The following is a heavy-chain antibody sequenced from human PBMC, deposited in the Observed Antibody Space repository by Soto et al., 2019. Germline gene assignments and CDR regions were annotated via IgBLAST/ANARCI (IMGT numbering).Heavy chain of an antibody. J-gene: IGHJ4*02. D-gene: IGHD2-2*01. CDR2: ISAYNGNT. Sequence: ASVKVSCKASGYTFTSYGISWVRQAPGQGLEWMGWISAYNGNTNYAQKLQGRVTMTTDTSTSTAYMELRSLRSDDTAVYYCARDRVSDIVVVPAETLDYWRQGTLVTVSS. CDR1: GYTFTSYG. V-gene: IGHV1-18*01. CDR3: ARDRVSDIVVVPAETLDY.